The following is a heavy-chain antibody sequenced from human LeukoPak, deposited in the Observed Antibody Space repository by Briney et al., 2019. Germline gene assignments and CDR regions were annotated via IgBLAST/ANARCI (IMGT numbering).Heavy chain of an antibody. CDR2: IYYSGST. D-gene: IGHD1-1*01. Sequence: SETLSLTCTVSGGSISSYYWSWIRQPPGKGLEWIGYIYYSGSTNYNPPLKSRVTISVDTSKNQFSLKLSSVTAADTAVYYCARGEVYWRTPFDYWGQGTLVTVSS. CDR3: ARGEVYWRTPFDY. CDR1: GGSISSYY. J-gene: IGHJ4*02. V-gene: IGHV4-59*01.